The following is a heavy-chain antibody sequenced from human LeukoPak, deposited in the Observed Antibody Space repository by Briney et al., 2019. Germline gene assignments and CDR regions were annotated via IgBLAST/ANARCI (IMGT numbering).Heavy chain of an antibody. Sequence: GGSLRLSCAASGFTFSSYAMNWVRQAPGKGLEWVSAINGRGDNTYYADSVKGRFTISRDNSKSTLFLQMNSPRAEDTAIYYCAKDRVSPGFNLFDPWGQGTLVTVS. CDR3: AKDRVSPGFNLFDP. J-gene: IGHJ5*02. V-gene: IGHV3-23*01. D-gene: IGHD2/OR15-2a*01. CDR1: GFTFSSYA. CDR2: INGRGDNT.